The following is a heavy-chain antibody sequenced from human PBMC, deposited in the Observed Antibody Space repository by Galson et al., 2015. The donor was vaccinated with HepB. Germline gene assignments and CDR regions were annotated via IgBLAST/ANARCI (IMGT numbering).Heavy chain of an antibody. J-gene: IGHJ4*02. V-gene: IGHV3-7*01. CDR2: INQDGSKI. CDR3: ARAPFGSSSY. CDR1: GFTFSTYW. D-gene: IGHD6-13*01. Sequence: LRLSCAGAGFTFSTYWMNWVRQAPGEGLEWVANINQDGSKIYYVDSVKGRFTISRDNAKNSVYLQMNSLRPEDTAVYYCARAPFGSSSYWGQGTLVTVYS.